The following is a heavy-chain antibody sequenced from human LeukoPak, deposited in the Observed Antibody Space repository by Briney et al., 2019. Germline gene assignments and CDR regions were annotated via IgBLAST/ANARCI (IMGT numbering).Heavy chain of an antibody. J-gene: IGHJ6*02. V-gene: IGHV1-8*01. CDR2: MNPNSGST. CDR1: GYTFTSYD. Sequence: ASVKVSCKASGYTFTSYDNNWVRQATGQGLEWMGWMNPNSGSTGYAQKFQGRVTMTRNTSISTAYMELSSLRSEDTAVYYCARERGDDYYYYYGMDVWGQGTTVTVSS. CDR3: ARERGDDYYYYYGMDV.